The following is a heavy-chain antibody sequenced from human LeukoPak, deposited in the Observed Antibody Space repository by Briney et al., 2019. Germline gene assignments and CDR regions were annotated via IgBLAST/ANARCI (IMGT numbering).Heavy chain of an antibody. D-gene: IGHD5-12*01. V-gene: IGHV3-7*01. J-gene: IGHJ3*02. CDR1: GFTFSSYW. CDR2: IKQDGSEK. CDR3: ARDGYSGFDDALDI. Sequence: PGGSLRLSCAASGFTFSSYWMSWVRQAPGKGLEWVANIKQDGSEKYYVDSVKGRFTISRDNAKNSLYLQMNSLRAEDTAVYYCARDGYSGFDDALDIRGQGTMVTVSS.